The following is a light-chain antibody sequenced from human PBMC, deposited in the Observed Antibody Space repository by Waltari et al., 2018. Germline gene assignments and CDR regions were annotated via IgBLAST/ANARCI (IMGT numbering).Light chain of an antibody. CDR1: SSDVGGYNY. CDR2: DVS. Sequence: QSALTQPASVSGSPGQSITISCTGTSSDVGGYNYVSWYQQHTGKAPQLMIYDVSKRLAGVSHRFSGSKSGNTASLTISGLQAEDEAVYYCSSYSSSSTVVFGGGTKLTVL. CDR3: SSYSSSSTVV. J-gene: IGLJ2*01. V-gene: IGLV2-14*01.